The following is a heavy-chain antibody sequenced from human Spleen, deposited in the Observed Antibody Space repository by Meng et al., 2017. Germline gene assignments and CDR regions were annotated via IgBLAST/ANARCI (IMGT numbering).Heavy chain of an antibody. CDR2: IRSKAYGGTT. J-gene: IGHJ4*02. D-gene: IGHD6-19*01. V-gene: IGHV3-49*04. Sequence: SLKISCTASGFTFGTYAMNWVRQAPGKGLEWVGFIRSKAYGGTTEYAASVKGRFTISRDDSKSIAYLQVNSLKTEDTAVYFCSRSFISGSSDNFDYWGQGTLVTVSS. CDR1: GFTFGTYA. CDR3: SRSFISGSSDNFDY.